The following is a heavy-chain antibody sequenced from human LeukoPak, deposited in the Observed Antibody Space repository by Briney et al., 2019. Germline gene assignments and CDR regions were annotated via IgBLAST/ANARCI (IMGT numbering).Heavy chain of an antibody. CDR1: GFTFSNYA. J-gene: IGHJ4*02. CDR2: ISCNGDAT. V-gene: IGHV3-64*01. CDR3: VRVGNYREFDY. D-gene: IGHD1-7*01. Sequence: GGSLRLSCAASGFTFSNYALHWVRQAPGKGLEYVSAISCNGDATFYANSVKGRFTISRDNSKNTLYLQMGSLRAEDMAVYYCVRVGNYREFDYWGQGTLVTVSS.